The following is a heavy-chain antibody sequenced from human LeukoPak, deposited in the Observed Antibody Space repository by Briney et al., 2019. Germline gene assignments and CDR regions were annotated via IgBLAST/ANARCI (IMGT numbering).Heavy chain of an antibody. V-gene: IGHV3-7*01. CDR3: ARGVDSAIDW. D-gene: IGHD3-9*01. CDR1: GFTFSSYW. CDR2: INGDGRDK. J-gene: IGHJ4*02. Sequence: PGGSLRLSCAASGFTFSSYWMNWVRQAPGKGLEWVANINGDGRDKYYVGSVRGRFTISRDNADNAPYLQMNSLRGDDTALYYCARGVDSAIDWWGQGTLVTVSS.